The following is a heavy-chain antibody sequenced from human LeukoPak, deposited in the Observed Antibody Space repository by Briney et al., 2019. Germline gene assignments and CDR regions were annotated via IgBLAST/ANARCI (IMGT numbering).Heavy chain of an antibody. Sequence: GGSLRLSCAASGFSFSTYDMNWVCQAPGKGLEWVSYTTSTGRTTYYADSVKGRFTISRDNAKHSLYLQMNSLRVEDTAVYYCARLPDPYYYYYMDVWGKGTTVTVSS. J-gene: IGHJ6*03. CDR1: GFSFSTYD. CDR3: ARLPDPYYYYYMDV. V-gene: IGHV3-48*03. CDR2: TTSTGRTT.